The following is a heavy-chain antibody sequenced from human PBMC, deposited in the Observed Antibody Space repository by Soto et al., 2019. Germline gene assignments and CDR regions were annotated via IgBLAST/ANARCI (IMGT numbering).Heavy chain of an antibody. CDR3: AKDLPAATC. D-gene: IGHD2-2*01. CDR2: ISSSSSII. V-gene: IGHV3-48*01. J-gene: IGHJ4*01. Sequence: PGGSLRPSCAASGFTFSSDSMSWVRQAPGKGLEWVSYISSSSSIIYYADSVKGRFTISRDNAKNSLYLQMNSLRAEDTAVYYCAKDLPAATCWGQEPWSPSPQ. CDR1: GFTFSSDS.